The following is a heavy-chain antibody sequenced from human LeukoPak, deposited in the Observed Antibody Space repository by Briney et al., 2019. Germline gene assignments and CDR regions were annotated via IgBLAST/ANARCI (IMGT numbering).Heavy chain of an antibody. CDR1: GFTFSSYG. Sequence: GRSLRLSCAASGFTFSSYGMHWVRQAPGKGLEWVAVISYDGSNKYYADSVKGRFTISRDNSKNTLYLQMNSLRAEDTAVYYCARVGSTGAFDIWGQGTMVTVSS. J-gene: IGHJ3*02. CDR3: ARVGSTGAFDI. CDR2: ISYDGSNK. V-gene: IGHV3-30*03. D-gene: IGHD1-1*01.